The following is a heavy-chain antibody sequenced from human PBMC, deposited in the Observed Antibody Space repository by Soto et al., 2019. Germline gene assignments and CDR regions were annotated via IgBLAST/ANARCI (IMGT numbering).Heavy chain of an antibody. CDR3: ADTIVRGGHDY. D-gene: IGHD3-10*01. CDR2: IVVGSGNT. CDR1: GFTFTSSA. Sequence: SVRVPCKASGFTFTSSAVQWVRQARGQRLEWIGWIVVGSGNTNYAQKFQERVTITRDMSTSTAYMELSSLRSEDTAVYYCADTIVRGGHDYWGKGTLGTVSS. V-gene: IGHV1-58*01. J-gene: IGHJ4*02.